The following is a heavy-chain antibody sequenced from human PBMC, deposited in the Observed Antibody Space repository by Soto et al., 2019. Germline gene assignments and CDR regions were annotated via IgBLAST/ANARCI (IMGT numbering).Heavy chain of an antibody. CDR3: ASRFSGYDYYYYYGMDV. CDR2: IIPIFGTA. J-gene: IGHJ6*02. V-gene: IGHV1-69*01. CDR1: GGTFSSYA. Sequence: QVQLVQSGAEVKKPGSSVKVSCKASGGTFSSYAISWVRQAPGQGLEWMGGIIPIFGTANYAQKFQGRVTITADESTSTAYMELSSLRSEDTAVYYCASRFSGYDYYYYYGMDVWGQGTTVTVSS. D-gene: IGHD5-12*01.